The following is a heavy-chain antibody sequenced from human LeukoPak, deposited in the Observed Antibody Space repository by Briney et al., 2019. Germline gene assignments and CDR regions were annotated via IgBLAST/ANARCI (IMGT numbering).Heavy chain of an antibody. CDR1: GYTFTGYY. Sequence: ASVKVSCKASGYTFTGYYMHWVRQAPGQGLEWMGWINPNSGGTNYAQKFQGRVTMTRDTSISTVYMELSRLRSDDTAVYYCARVPDYYYYYMDVWGKGTTVTVSS. CDR2: INPNSGGT. V-gene: IGHV1-2*02. J-gene: IGHJ6*03. CDR3: ARVPDYYYYYMDV.